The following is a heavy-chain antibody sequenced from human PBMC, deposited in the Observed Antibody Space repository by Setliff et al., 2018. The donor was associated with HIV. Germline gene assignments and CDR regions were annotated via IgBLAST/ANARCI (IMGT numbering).Heavy chain of an antibody. CDR2: VSHTGYT. CDR1: GDSLRGGDYY. J-gene: IGHJ3*02. D-gene: IGHD3-22*01. Sequence: SETLSLTCSVSGDSLRGGDYYYNWIRQSPEKGLEWIGCVSHTGYTYYNPSLKSRVDMSLDISKNQFSLNVSFVTAADTAVYYCARDKGRPHYYDDTGSYRSDALDIWGQGTMVTVSS. CDR3: ARDKGRPHYYDDTGSYRSDALDI. V-gene: IGHV4-30-4*08.